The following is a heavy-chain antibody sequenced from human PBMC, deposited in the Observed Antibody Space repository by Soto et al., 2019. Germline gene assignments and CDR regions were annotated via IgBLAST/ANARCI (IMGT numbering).Heavy chain of an antibody. J-gene: IGHJ4*02. CDR2: INPSGGST. V-gene: IGHV1-46*01. D-gene: IGHD6-19*01. Sequence: QAQLVQSGAEVKKPGASVKVSCKASGYTFTSYYMHWVRQAPGQGLEWLGMINPSGGSTSYAQKFQGRVTMTRDTSTSTLYMELNSLRSEDTAVYYCARFRRGWFFDCWGQGTLVTVSS. CDR1: GYTFTSYY. CDR3: ARFRRGWFFDC.